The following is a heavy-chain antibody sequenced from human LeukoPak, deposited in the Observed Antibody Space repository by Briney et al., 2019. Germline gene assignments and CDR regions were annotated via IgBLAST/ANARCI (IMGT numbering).Heavy chain of an antibody. J-gene: IGHJ4*02. CDR1: GGSISSSSYY. CDR3: ARRHYGSGSLGGY. CDR2: IYYSGST. Sequence: SETLSLTCTVSGGSISSSSYYWGWLRQPPGKGLEWIGSIYYSGSTYYNPSLKSRVTISVDTSKNQFSLKLSSVTAADTAVYYCARRHYGSGSLGGYWGQGTLVTVSS. V-gene: IGHV4-39*01. D-gene: IGHD3-10*01.